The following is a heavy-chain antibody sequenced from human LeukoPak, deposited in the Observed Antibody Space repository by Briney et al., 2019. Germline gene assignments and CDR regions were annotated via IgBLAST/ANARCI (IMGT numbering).Heavy chain of an antibody. CDR1: GGSISSYY. CDR2: IYYSGST. V-gene: IGHV4-59*01. Sequence: SETLSLTCTVSGGSISSYYWSWIRQPPGKGLEWIGYIYYSGSTNYNPSLKSRVTISVDTSKNQFSLKLSSVTAADTAVYYCARAVAAAGSGEFDYWGQGTLVTVSS. CDR3: ARAVAAAGSGEFDY. J-gene: IGHJ4*02. D-gene: IGHD6-13*01.